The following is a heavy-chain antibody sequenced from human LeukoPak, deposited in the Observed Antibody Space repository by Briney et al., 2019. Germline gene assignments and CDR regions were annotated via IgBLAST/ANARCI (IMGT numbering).Heavy chain of an antibody. CDR1: GFTFGSYE. D-gene: IGHD6-19*01. CDR2: IGTIISTT. V-gene: IGHV3-48*03. CDR3: ARNVYDLRGQWLVPGFDY. J-gene: IGHJ4*02. Sequence: GSLKLSCAASGFTFGSYEMNWVRQAPGKGLECVSYIGTIISTTYYADSVKGRFTVSRDDAKSSLYPQMSSLRAEDTAVYYCARNVYDLRGQWLVPGFDYWGQGTLVTVSS.